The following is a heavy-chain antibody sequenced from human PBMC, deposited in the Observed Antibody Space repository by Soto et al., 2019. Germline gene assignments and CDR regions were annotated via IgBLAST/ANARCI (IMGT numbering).Heavy chain of an antibody. J-gene: IGHJ4*02. CDR1: GFTFSGYW. D-gene: IGHD3-22*01. CDR2: INSDGSIT. CDR3: ARAGSSGYYPY. Sequence: AGGSLRLSCAASGFTFSGYWMQWVRQAPGKGLVWVSRINSDGSITTYADSVKGRFTISRDNAKNTLYLQMNSLRAEDTAVYHCARAGSSGYYPYWGQGTLVTVSS. V-gene: IGHV3-74*01.